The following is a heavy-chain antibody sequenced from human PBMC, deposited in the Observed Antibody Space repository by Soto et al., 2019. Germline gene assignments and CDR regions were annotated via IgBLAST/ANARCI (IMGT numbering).Heavy chain of an antibody. Sequence: GGSLRLSCAASGFTFDDYAMHWVRQAPGKGLEWVSGISWNSGSIGYADSVKGRFTISRDNAKNSLYLQMNSLRAEDTALYYCAKDTLIVARGAFDIWGQGTMVTVSS. V-gene: IGHV3-9*01. D-gene: IGHD5-12*01. J-gene: IGHJ3*02. CDR1: GFTFDDYA. CDR2: ISWNSGSI. CDR3: AKDTLIVARGAFDI.